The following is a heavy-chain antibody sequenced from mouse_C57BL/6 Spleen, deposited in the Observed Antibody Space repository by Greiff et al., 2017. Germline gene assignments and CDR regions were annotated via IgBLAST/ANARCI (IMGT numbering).Heavy chain of an antibody. CDR2: ISSGSSTI. J-gene: IGHJ4*01. V-gene: IGHV5-17*01. Sequence: EVMLVESGGGLVKPGGSLKLSCAASGFTFSDYGMHWVRQAPEKGLEWVAYISSGSSTIYYADTVKGRFTISRDNAKNTLFLQMTSLRSEDTAMYYCASTVVAPYYAMAYWGQGTSVTVSS. D-gene: IGHD1-1*01. CDR3: ASTVVAPYYAMAY. CDR1: GFTFSDYG.